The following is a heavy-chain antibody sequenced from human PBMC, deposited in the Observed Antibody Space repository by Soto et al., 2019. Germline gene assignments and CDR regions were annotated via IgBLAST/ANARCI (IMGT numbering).Heavy chain of an antibody. CDR3: AKGRGGSGSLTPRVDF. Sequence: EVQLLESGGGLVQPGGSLRLSCAASGFTFNNYAMTWGRQSPGTGLEWVSAISGGGDTTSYADFVKGRFTVSRDGSKNTLYLQMSSLRAEDTALYYCAKGRGGSGSLTPRVDFWGQGTLVIVSS. CDR1: GFTFNNYA. D-gene: IGHD3-10*01. CDR2: ISGGGDTT. V-gene: IGHV3-23*01. J-gene: IGHJ4*02.